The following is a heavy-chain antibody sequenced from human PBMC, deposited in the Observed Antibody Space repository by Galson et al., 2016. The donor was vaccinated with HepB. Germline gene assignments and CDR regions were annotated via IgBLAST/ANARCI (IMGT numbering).Heavy chain of an antibody. J-gene: IGHJ4*02. Sequence: SLRLSCAASGFNFSTYAISWVRQAPGKGLEWVSGISGSSEAIYYAASVTRRFTISRDNSKNTLYLQMNSLRAEDKAVYNCATRLRAPTKWGQGAQVTVSS. CDR3: ATRLRAPTK. D-gene: IGHD1-1*01. V-gene: IGHV3-23*01. CDR2: ISGSSEAI. CDR1: GFNFSTYA.